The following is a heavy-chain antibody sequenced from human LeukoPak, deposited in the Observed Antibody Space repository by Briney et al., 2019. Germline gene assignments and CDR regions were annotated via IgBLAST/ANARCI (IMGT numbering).Heavy chain of an antibody. CDR2: VSSSGVNT. CDR3: ARDQHYATDY. CDR1: GYMFSSYN. V-gene: IGHV1-46*03. D-gene: IGHD2-2*01. Sequence: ASLKVSCKASGYMFSSYNMQWVLQAPGQGLEWMGMVSSSGVNTKYAQKFRGRITMTSDTSTSTVYMELSSLISDDTAVYYCARDQHYATDYWGQGTLVTVCS. J-gene: IGHJ4*02.